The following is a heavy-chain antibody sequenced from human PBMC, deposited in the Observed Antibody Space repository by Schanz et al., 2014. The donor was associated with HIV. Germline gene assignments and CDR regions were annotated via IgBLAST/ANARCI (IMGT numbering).Heavy chain of an antibody. J-gene: IGHJ3*01. CDR2: ISKSGSTM. CDR1: GFRLSDYY. V-gene: IGHV3-11*01. D-gene: IGHD3-22*01. Sequence: QVQLVESGGDLVKPGGSLRLSCAASGFRLSDYYMSWLRQAPGKGLEWVSYISKSGSTMYYAESVKGRFTISRDNTKNSLYLEMDSLRAEDTAMYYCTRDAFYYDSPFDLWGQGTMVTVSS. CDR3: TRDAFYYDSPFDL.